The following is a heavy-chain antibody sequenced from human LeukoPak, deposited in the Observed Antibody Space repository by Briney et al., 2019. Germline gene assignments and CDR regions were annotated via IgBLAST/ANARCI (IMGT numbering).Heavy chain of an antibody. Sequence: PSETLSLTCSVFGDSISNNFYYWGWIRQTPRRGLAWIASIDYTVTTYYNPSFKSRVSISMDTSKNQFSLKLTSVTAADTAVFYCVKFKRRPRTYSYDYEFWGQGTLATVSP. CDR3: VKFKRRPRTYSYDYEF. CDR1: GDSISNNFYY. D-gene: IGHD5-18*01. J-gene: IGHJ4*02. CDR2: IDYTVTT. V-gene: IGHV4-39*07.